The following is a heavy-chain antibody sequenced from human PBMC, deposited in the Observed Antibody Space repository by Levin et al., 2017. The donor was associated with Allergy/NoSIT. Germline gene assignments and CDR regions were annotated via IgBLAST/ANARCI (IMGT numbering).Heavy chain of an antibody. CDR1: GFTFSSYW. CDR3: ARDQLLSRIYYYYYYGMDV. CDR2: INSDGSST. V-gene: IGHV3-74*01. J-gene: IGHJ6*02. D-gene: IGHD2-2*01. Sequence: PGGSLRLSCAASGFTFSSYWMHWVRQAPGKGLVWVSRINSDGSSTSYADSVKGRFTISRDNAKNTLYLQMNSLRAEDTAVYYCARDQLLSRIYYYYYYGMDVWGQGTTVTVSS.